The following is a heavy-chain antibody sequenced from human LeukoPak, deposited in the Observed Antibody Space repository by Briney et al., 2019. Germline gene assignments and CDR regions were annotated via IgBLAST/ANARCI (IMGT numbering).Heavy chain of an antibody. D-gene: IGHD2-15*01. V-gene: IGHV1-69*05. CDR2: IIPIFGTA. J-gene: IGHJ4*02. CDR1: GGSFSSEA. CDR3: GRKAGDCGGGSCYSIDY. Sequence: SVKVSCKAFGGSFSSEAISWVRQAPGQGLEWMGGIIPIFGTANYAQKFQGRVTITTDESTSTAYMEVSSLRSEDTAVYYCGRKAGDCGGGSCYSIDYWGQGTLVIVSS.